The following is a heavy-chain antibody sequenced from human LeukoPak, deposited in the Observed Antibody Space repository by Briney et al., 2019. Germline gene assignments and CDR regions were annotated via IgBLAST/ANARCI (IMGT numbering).Heavy chain of an antibody. V-gene: IGHV3-21*01. J-gene: IGHJ1*01. D-gene: IGHD3-22*01. Sequence: PGGSLRLSCAASGFTFSSYSMNWVRQAPGKGLEWVSSISSSSSYIYYADSVKGRFTISRDNAKNSLYLQMNSLRAEDTAVYHCARDLYPGYYYDSSGAMLYFQHWGQGTLVTVSS. CDR2: ISSSSSYI. CDR1: GFTFSSYS. CDR3: ARDLYPGYYYDSSGAMLYFQH.